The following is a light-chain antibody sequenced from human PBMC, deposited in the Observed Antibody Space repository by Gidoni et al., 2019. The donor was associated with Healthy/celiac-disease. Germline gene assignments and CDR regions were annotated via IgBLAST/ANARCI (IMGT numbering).Light chain of an antibody. CDR1: NIGSKS. J-gene: IGLJ1*01. Sequence: SYVLPQPPSVSVAPGQTTRITYGRNNIGSKSVPWYQQRPGQAPVLVVYDDSDRSSGIPERFSGSNSGNTATLTISRVEAGDEADYYCQVWDSSSDHYVFGTGTKVTVL. CDR2: DDS. V-gene: IGLV3-21*02. CDR3: QVWDSSSDHYV.